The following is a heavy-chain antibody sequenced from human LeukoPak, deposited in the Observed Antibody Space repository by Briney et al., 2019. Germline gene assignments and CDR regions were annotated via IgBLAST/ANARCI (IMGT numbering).Heavy chain of an antibody. CDR3: ARGASGTLYDAFDI. D-gene: IGHD1-26*01. V-gene: IGHV4-59*01. J-gene: IGHJ3*02. CDR1: GGSISTYY. CDR2: IYYSGTT. Sequence: SETLFLTCTVSGGSISTYYWSWIRQPPGEGLEWIGSIYYSGTTHSNPSLKSRATISVDTSKNHLSLKVNSVTAADTAVYYCARGASGTLYDAFDIWGRGTMVTVSS.